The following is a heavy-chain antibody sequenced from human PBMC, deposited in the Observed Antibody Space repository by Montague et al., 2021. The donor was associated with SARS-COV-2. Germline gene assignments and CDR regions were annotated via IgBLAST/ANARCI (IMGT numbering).Heavy chain of an antibody. J-gene: IGHJ4*02. D-gene: IGHD3-9*01. CDR1: GYSFTSYD. V-gene: IGHV1-8*01. Sequence: SVRVSCKASGYSFTSYDISWVRQATGQGPEWLGWMNPNSGDSGYAQKFQGRVTMTRDTSIRTVYMELSSLRSEDTAVYYCARGRDYDILTVYYYYFDYWGQGTPVTVSS. CDR3: ARGRDYDILTVYYYYFDY. CDR2: MNPNSGDS.